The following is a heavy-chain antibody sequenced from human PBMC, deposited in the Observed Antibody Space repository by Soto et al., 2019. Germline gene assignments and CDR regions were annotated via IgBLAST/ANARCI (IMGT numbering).Heavy chain of an antibody. Sequence: EVQLVESGGGLVKPGGSLRLSCADSGFTFSDYSMNWVRQAPGKGLQWVSSINTASAYSYYADSVKGRSTISRDNAKNSLSLQMNSLRAEDTSVYYCARGRGYCTNGVWSYVDSWCQGTLVTVSS. J-gene: IGHJ4*02. V-gene: IGHV3-21*06. D-gene: IGHD2-8*01. CDR2: INTASAYS. CDR1: GFTFSDYS. CDR3: ARGRGYCTNGVWSYVDS.